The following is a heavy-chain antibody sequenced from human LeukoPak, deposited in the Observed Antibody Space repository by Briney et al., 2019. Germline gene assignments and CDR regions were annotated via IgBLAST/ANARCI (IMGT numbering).Heavy chain of an antibody. Sequence: GGPLRLPCPAPGFPLNIYGMTWVRQAPGKGLGWVSGINWNGGSTGYADSVKGRFTISRDNAKNSLYLQMNSLRAEDTALYHCARGGYGDYAFDIWGQGTMVTVSS. J-gene: IGHJ3*02. CDR1: GFPLNIYG. CDR3: ARGGYGDYAFDI. V-gene: IGHV3-20*01. D-gene: IGHD4-17*01. CDR2: INWNGGST.